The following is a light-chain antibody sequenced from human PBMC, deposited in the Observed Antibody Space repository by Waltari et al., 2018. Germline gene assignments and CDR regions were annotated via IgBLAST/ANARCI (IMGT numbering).Light chain of an antibody. CDR3: QQYNNWPRT. J-gene: IGKJ5*01. CDR1: ESVFIN. CDR2: GSS. V-gene: IGKV3-15*01. Sequence: ERVMTQSPATLSVSPGERVTLSCRASESVFINVVWYQLKGGQPPRLLIYGSSTRAAGIPARFSGSGSGTDFTLTISSLQSEDFAVYYCQQYNNWPRTFGQGTRLEIK.